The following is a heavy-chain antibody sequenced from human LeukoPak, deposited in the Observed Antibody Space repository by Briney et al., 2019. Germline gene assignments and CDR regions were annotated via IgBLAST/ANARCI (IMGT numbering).Heavy chain of an antibody. D-gene: IGHD1-14*01. CDR2: IYYSGST. CDR1: GGSISSSSYY. V-gene: IGHV4-39*07. Sequence: KSSGTLSLTCTVSGGSISSSSYYWGWIRQPPGKGLEWIGSIYYSGSTYYNPSLKSRVTISVDTSKNQFSLKLTSVTAADTAVYYCAREVAGPLGWFDPWGQGTLVTVSS. CDR3: AREVAGPLGWFDP. J-gene: IGHJ5*02.